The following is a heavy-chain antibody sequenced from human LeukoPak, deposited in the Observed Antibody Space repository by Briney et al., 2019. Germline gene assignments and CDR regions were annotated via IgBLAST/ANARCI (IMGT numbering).Heavy chain of an antibody. Sequence: PGGTLRLSCAASGFTFSNYGMSWVRQAPGKGLEWVSSISSSSSYIYYADSVKGRFTISRDNAKNSLYLQMNSLRAEDTAVYYCARDVFHGSGSPYFDSWGQGTLVTVSS. CDR2: ISSSSSYI. J-gene: IGHJ4*02. D-gene: IGHD3-10*01. CDR1: GFTFSNYG. CDR3: ARDVFHGSGSPYFDS. V-gene: IGHV3-21*01.